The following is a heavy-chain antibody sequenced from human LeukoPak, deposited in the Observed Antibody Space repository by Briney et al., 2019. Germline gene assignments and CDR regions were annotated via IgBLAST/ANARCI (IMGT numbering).Heavy chain of an antibody. CDR3: ARQWGGTTVVAPFDP. D-gene: IGHD4-23*01. CDR1: GGSISSSSYY. Sequence: SETLSLTCTVSGGSISSSSYYWGWIRQPPGKGLEWIGSIYYSGSTYYNPSLKSRVTISVDTSKNQFSLKLSSVTAADTAVYYCARQWGGTTVVAPFDPWGQGTLVTVSS. V-gene: IGHV4-39*01. CDR2: IYYSGST. J-gene: IGHJ5*02.